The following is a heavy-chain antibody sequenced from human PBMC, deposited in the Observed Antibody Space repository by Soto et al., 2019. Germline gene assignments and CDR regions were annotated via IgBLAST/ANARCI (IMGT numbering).Heavy chain of an antibody. CDR1: GYTFTTFG. V-gene: IGHV1-18*01. D-gene: IGHD5-12*01. CDR3: ARDPVATIKGRSHYFDY. Sequence: GASVKVSCKASGYTFTTFGISWVRQAPGQGLEWMGWTSAYNGNTNYAQKLQGRVTMTTDTSTSIAYMELRSLRSDDTAVYYCARDPVATIKGRSHYFDYWGQGTLVTVSS. CDR2: TSAYNGNT. J-gene: IGHJ4*02.